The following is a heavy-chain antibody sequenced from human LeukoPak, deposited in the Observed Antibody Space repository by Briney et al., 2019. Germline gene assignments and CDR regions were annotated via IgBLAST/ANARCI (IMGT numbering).Heavy chain of an antibody. J-gene: IGHJ4*02. CDR3: ARGGAYCGGDCYFDY. D-gene: IGHD2-21*02. Sequence: SETLSLTCAVYGGSFSGYYWSWIRQPPGKGLEWIGEINHSGSTNYNPSLKSRVTISVGTSKNQFSLKLSSVTAADTAVYYCARGGAYCGGDCYFDYWGQGTLVTVSS. CDR2: INHSGST. CDR1: GGSFSGYY. V-gene: IGHV4-34*01.